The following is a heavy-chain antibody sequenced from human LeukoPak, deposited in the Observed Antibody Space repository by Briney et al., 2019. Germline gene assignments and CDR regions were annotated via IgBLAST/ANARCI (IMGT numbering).Heavy chain of an antibody. CDR2: IKQDGSEK. Sequence: GGSLRLSCAASGFTFSSYWMSWVRQAPGKGLEWVANIKQDGSEKYYVDSVKGRFTISRDNAKDSLYLQMNSLRAEDTAVYYCARDKSYSSRPSGWFDPWGQGTLVTVSS. D-gene: IGHD6-13*01. V-gene: IGHV3-7*01. CDR1: GFTFSSYW. CDR3: ARDKSYSSRPSGWFDP. J-gene: IGHJ5*02.